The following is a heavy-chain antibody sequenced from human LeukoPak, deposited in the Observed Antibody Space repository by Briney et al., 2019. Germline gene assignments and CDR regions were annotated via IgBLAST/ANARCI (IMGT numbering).Heavy chain of an antibody. CDR3: ARDKVRGSWFDP. Sequence: SVKVSCKASGGTFSSYTISWVRQAPGQGLEWMGRIIPILCTAKYAQKFQGRVTITTDESTSTAYMELSSLKSDDTAVYYCARDKVRGSWFDPWGQGTLVTVSS. CDR1: GGTFSSYT. J-gene: IGHJ5*02. CDR2: IIPILCTA. D-gene: IGHD3-16*01. V-gene: IGHV1-69*05.